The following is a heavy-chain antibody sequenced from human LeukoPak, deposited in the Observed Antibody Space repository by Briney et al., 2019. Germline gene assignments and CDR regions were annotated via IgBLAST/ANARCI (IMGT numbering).Heavy chain of an antibody. J-gene: IGHJ4*02. CDR1: GFTVSSNY. V-gene: IGHV3-66*01. Sequence: GGSLRLSCAASGFTVSSNYMSWVRQAPGKGLEWVSVIYSGGSTYYADSVKGRFTISRDNSKNTLYLQMNSLRAEDAAVYYCARSHYYDSSGYSVDYFDYWGQGTLVTVSS. D-gene: IGHD3-22*01. CDR2: IYSGGST. CDR3: ARSHYYDSSGYSVDYFDY.